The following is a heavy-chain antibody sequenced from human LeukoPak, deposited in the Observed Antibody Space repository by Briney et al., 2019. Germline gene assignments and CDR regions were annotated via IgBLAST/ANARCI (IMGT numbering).Heavy chain of an antibody. V-gene: IGHV5-51*01. J-gene: IGHJ4*02. CDR3: ARGGPGTTYYYDSSGYYPLDY. D-gene: IGHD3-22*01. CDR2: IYPGDSDT. Sequence: GESLKISCKGSGYSFTSYWIGWVRQMPGKGLEWMGIIYPGDSDTRYSPSFQGQVTISADKSISTAYLQWSSLKASDTAMYYRARGGPGTTYYYDSSGYYPLDYWGQGTLVTVSS. CDR1: GYSFTSYW.